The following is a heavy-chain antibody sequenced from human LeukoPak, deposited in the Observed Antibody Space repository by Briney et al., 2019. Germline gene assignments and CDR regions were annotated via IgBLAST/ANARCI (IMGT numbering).Heavy chain of an antibody. CDR1: GGTFSSYA. J-gene: IGHJ4*02. D-gene: IGHD4-11*01. Sequence: SVKVSCKASGGTFSSYAISWVRQAPGQGLEWMGRIIPIFGTVNYAQKFQGRVTITTDESTSTAYMELSSLRSEDTAVYYCARGRLKQYYFDYWGQGTLVTVSS. CDR2: IIPIFGTV. CDR3: ARGRLKQYYFDY. V-gene: IGHV1-69*05.